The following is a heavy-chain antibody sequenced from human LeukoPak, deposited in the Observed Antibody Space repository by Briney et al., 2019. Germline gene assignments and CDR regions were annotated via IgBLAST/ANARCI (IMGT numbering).Heavy chain of an antibody. Sequence: SETLSLTCTVSGGSISSGGYYWSWIRQHPGKGLEWIGYIYYSGSTYYNPSLKSRVTISVDTSKNQFSLKLSSVTAADTAVYYCARDGGSSFRYFDYWGQGTLVTVSS. CDR2: IYYSGST. CDR1: GGSISSGGYY. V-gene: IGHV4-31*03. D-gene: IGHD2-2*01. CDR3: ARDGGSSFRYFDY. J-gene: IGHJ4*02.